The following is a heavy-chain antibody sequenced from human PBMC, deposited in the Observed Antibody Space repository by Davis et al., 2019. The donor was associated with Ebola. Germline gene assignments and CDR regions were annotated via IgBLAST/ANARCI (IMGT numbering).Heavy chain of an antibody. V-gene: IGHV3-33*01. CDR2: IWSDGSKK. CDR1: GFIFSSNG. D-gene: IGHD4-17*01. Sequence: GESLKISCAASGFIFSSNGMHWVRQAPGKGLEWVAIIWSDGSKKYYADSVKGRFTISRDNTKNTLYLQMNSLRAEDTAVYYCARDPSHDYGDYVGGWFDPWGQGTLVTVSS. J-gene: IGHJ5*02. CDR3: ARDPSHDYGDYVGGWFDP.